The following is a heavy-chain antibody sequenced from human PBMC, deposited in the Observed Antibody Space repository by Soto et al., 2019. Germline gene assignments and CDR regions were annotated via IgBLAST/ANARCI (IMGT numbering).Heavy chain of an antibody. V-gene: IGHV1-69*02. CDR1: GGTFSSYT. J-gene: IGHJ4*02. D-gene: IGHD2-2*01. Sequence: QVQLVQSGAEVKKPGSSVKVSCKASGGTFSSYTISWVRQAPGQGLEWMGRIIPILGIANYAQKFQGRVTITADKSTSTDYIELSSLRSEDTAVYYCAGGGSLIASRGDYWGQGTLVTVSS. CDR2: IIPILGIA. CDR3: AGGGSLIASRGDY.